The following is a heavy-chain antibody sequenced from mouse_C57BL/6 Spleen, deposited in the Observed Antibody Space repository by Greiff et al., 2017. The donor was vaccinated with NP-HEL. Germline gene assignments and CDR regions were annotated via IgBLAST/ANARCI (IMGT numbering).Heavy chain of an antibody. CDR2: IYIGNGYT. J-gene: IGHJ1*03. CDR1: GYTFTSYG. CDR3: ARRSPHYYGSSYGYFDV. V-gene: IGHV1-58*01. Sequence: VQLQQSGAELVRPGSSVKMSCKTSGYTFTSYGINWVKQRPGQGLEWIGYIYIGNGYTEYNEKFKGKATLTSDTSSSTAYMQLSSLTSEDSAIYFCARRSPHYYGSSYGYFDVWGTGTTVTVSS. D-gene: IGHD1-1*01.